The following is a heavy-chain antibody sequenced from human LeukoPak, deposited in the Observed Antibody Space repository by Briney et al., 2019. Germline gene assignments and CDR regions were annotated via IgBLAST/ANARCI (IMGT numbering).Heavy chain of an antibody. CDR2: IYDTGSA. D-gene: IGHD5-24*01. CDR1: GGSIPGYI. V-gene: IGHV4-59*08. Sequence: SETLSLTCSVSGGSIPGYIWSWIRQPPGKGLEWIAYIYDTGSANYNPSLKSRVTISVDTSKNQFSLKLSSVTAADTAVYYCASSTRWLPLNWGQGTLVTVSS. CDR3: ASSTRWLPLN. J-gene: IGHJ4*02.